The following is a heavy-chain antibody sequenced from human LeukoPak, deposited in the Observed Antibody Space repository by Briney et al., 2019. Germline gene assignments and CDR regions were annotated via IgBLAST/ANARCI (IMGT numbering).Heavy chain of an antibody. CDR3: ASEAGIAVAGTLVR. V-gene: IGHV5-10-1*01. J-gene: IGHJ4*02. D-gene: IGHD6-19*01. Sequence: GESLRISCEGSGYSFTSYLISWVRQMPGKVVEWMWMIDPSGSYTNYSPSFQRHVTISANKSISTAYLQWSSLTASDTALYYCASEAGIAVAGTLVRWGQGTLVTVSS. CDR1: GYSFTSYL. CDR2: IDPSGSYT.